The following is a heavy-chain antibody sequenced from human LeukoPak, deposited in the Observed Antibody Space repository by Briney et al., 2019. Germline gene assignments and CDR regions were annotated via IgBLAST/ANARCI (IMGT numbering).Heavy chain of an antibody. D-gene: IGHD2-2*01. Sequence: GGSLRLSCAASGFTVSSNYMSWVRQAPGKGLEWVSVIYSGGSTYCADSVKGRFTISRDNSKNTLYLQMNSLRAEDTAVYYCARDQSTWFDPWGQGTLVTVSS. CDR2: IYSGGST. V-gene: IGHV3-53*01. CDR1: GFTVSSNY. J-gene: IGHJ5*02. CDR3: ARDQSTWFDP.